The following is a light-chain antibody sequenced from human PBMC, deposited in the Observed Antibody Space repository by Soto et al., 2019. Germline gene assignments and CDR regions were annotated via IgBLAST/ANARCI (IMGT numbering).Light chain of an antibody. CDR2: GAS. CDR1: QSVSSSY. V-gene: IGKV3-20*01. J-gene: IGKJ5*01. CDR3: QQYGSSPPIT. Sequence: EIVLTQSPGTLSLSPGERATLSCRASQSVSSSYLGWYQQKPGQAPRLLIYGASSRATGIPDRVSGSGSGTDFTLTISRLEPEDFAVYYCQQYGSSPPITFGQGTRLEIK.